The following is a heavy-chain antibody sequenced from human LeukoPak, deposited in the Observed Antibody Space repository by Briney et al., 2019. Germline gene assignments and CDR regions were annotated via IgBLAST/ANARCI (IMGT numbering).Heavy chain of an antibody. D-gene: IGHD6-13*01. V-gene: IGHV3-74*01. Sequence: GGSLRLSCAASGFTFSSNWMHWVRQDPGKGLVWVSRINSDGSSINYADSVKGRFTISRDNAKNTLYLQKNSLRAEDTAVYYCARGSSNDVFDIWGQGTMVTVSS. CDR3: ARGSSNDVFDI. CDR2: INSDGSSI. J-gene: IGHJ3*02. CDR1: GFTFSSNW.